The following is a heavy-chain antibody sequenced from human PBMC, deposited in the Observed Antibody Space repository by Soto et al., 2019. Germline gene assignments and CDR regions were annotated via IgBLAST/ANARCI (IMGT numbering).Heavy chain of an antibody. J-gene: IGHJ6*02. CDR3: ARDGRRGYDMDV. V-gene: IGHV3-48*02. CDR1: GFIFTDYG. CDR2: ITASTTTI. D-gene: IGHD1-1*01. Sequence: GGSLRLSCVASGFIFTDYGVNWVRQAPGKGLEWVSFITASTTTIYYADSIKGRFTISRDNAKNSVYLQMNSLRDEDTAVYYCARDGRRGYDMDVWGQGTTVTVSS.